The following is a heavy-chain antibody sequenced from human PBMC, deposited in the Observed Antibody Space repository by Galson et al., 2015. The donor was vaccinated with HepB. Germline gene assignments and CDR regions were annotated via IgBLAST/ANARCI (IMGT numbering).Heavy chain of an antibody. Sequence: QSGAEVKKPGESLRISCKGSGYSFTSYWISWVCQMPGKGLEWMGRIDPSDSYTNYSPSFQGHVTISADKSISTAYLQWSSLKASDTAMYYCARHKGETLPGLNRGVINYFDYWGQGTLVTVSS. CDR1: GYSFTSYW. J-gene: IGHJ4*02. D-gene: IGHD3-10*01. CDR2: IDPSDSYT. CDR3: ARHKGETLPGLNRGVINYFDY. V-gene: IGHV5-10-1*01.